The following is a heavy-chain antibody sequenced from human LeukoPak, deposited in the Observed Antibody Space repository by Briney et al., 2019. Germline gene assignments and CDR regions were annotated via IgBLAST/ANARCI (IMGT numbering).Heavy chain of an antibody. Sequence: PSETLSLTCSVSGYSISSGNYWGWIRLPPGKGLQWIGSIYHSGSTYYNPSLKSRVTISVDTSKNQFSLKLSSVTAADTAVYYCARDGEVLSSSWFWFDPWGQGTLVTASS. CDR3: ARDGEVLSSSWFWFDP. V-gene: IGHV4-38-2*02. CDR1: GYSISSGNY. J-gene: IGHJ5*02. D-gene: IGHD6-13*01. CDR2: IYHSGST.